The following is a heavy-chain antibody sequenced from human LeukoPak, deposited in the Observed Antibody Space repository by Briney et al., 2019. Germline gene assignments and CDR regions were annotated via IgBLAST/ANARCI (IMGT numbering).Heavy chain of an antibody. Sequence: GGSLRLSCAASGFTFDDYGMSWVRQAPGKGLEWVSSISRSGSTKYYADSVKGRFTISRDNAKNSLFLQMNSLRAEDTAVYYCARGPTNGQAFDYWGQGTLVSVSS. CDR2: ISRSGSTK. J-gene: IGHJ4*02. D-gene: IGHD2-8*01. CDR1: GFTFDDYG. V-gene: IGHV3-11*01. CDR3: ARGPTNGQAFDY.